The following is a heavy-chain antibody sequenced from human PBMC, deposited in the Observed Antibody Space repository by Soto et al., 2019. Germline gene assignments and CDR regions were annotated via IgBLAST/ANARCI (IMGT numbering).Heavy chain of an antibody. J-gene: IGHJ5*02. CDR2: IKQDESEK. V-gene: IGHV3-7*01. CDR1: RLPFSDCW. Sequence: LXXSLTSSRLPFSDCWMTWVRQAPGKGLEWVARIKQDESEKKYADSVKGRFSISRDNDKNSMYLQMDRLRGEDKAVYYCVRGRSNYASWGQGTLVTVYS. D-gene: IGHD4-4*01. CDR3: VRGRSNYAS.